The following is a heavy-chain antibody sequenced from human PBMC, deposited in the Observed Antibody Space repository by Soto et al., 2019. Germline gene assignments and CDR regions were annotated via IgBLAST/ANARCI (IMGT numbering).Heavy chain of an antibody. CDR3: VKARYSSNRGYFDY. D-gene: IGHD1-26*01. Sequence: EVQLLESGGGFLQPGGSLRLSCAASGFTFSNETMSWVRQAPGRGLELVSSLDGSGSHTFHADSVKGRFTISRDNSKNTVYLQMNSLRAEDTAVYYCVKARYSSNRGYFDYWGQGTVVSVSS. CDR1: GFTFSNET. J-gene: IGHJ4*02. V-gene: IGHV3-23*01. CDR2: LDGSGSHT.